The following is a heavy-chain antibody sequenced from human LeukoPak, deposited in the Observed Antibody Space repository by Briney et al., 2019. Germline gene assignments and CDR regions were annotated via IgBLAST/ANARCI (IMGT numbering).Heavy chain of an antibody. CDR1: GFTFSSYG. Sequence: GSLRLSCAASGFTFSSYGMHWVRQAPGKGLEWIGSIYYSGSTYYNPSLKSRVTISVDRSKNQFSLKLSSVTAADTAVYYCARAAGELLAYYFDYWGQGTLVTVSS. V-gene: IGHV4-39*07. CDR3: ARAAGELLAYYFDY. CDR2: IYYSGST. J-gene: IGHJ4*02. D-gene: IGHD1-26*01.